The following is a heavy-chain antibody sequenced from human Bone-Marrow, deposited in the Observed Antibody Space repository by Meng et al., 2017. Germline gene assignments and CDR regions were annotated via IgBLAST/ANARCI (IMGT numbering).Heavy chain of an antibody. CDR3: ASQGKITIFGVVNRGSWELDY. J-gene: IGHJ4*02. D-gene: IGHD3-3*01. Sequence: SVKVSCKASGGTFSSYAISWVRQAPGQGLEWMGGIIPIFGTANYAQKFQGRITITADESTSTAYMELSSLRSEDTAVYYCASQGKITIFGVVNRGSWELDYWGQGTLVTVSS. CDR2: IIPIFGTA. CDR1: GGTFSSYA. V-gene: IGHV1-69*13.